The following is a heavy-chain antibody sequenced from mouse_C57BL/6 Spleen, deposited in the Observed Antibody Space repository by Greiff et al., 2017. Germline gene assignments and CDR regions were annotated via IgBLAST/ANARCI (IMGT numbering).Heavy chain of an antibody. J-gene: IGHJ3*01. D-gene: IGHD1-1*01. CDR2: ISGGGGNT. CDR3: ARVDYYGSSSVAY. Sequence: EVKLMESGGGLVKPGGSLKLSCAASGFTFSSYTMSWVRQTPEKRLEWVATISGGGGNTYYPDSVKGRFTISRDNAKNTLYLQMSSLRSEDTALYYCARVDYYGSSSVAYWGQGTLVTVSA. V-gene: IGHV5-9*01. CDR1: GFTFSSYT.